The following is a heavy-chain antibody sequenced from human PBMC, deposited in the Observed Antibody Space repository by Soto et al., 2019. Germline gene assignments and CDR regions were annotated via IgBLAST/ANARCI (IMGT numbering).Heavy chain of an antibody. D-gene: IGHD2-15*01. J-gene: IGHJ4*02. CDR3: AKGEWSYCRGGSCYYFDY. V-gene: IGHV4-30-2*02. CDR1: GGSISSGVYS. Sequence: PSETLSLTCAVSGGSISSGVYSWSWIRQPPGKGLEWIGYIYHSGSTYYNPSLKGRVTISVDRSASTAYMELSSLRSEDTAVYYCAKGEWSYCRGGSCYYFDYWGQGTVVTVSS. CDR2: IYHSGST.